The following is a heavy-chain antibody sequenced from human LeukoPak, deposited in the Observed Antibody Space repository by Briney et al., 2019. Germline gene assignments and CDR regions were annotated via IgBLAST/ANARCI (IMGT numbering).Heavy chain of an antibody. CDR1: AASISSSSYY. D-gene: IGHD5-18*01. Sequence: SETLSLTCTVAAASISSSSYYWGWIRQPPGKGLEWIGSIYYSGSTYYNPSLKSRVTISVDTSKNQFSLKLSSVTAADTAVYYCVGQHLVDYCGQGTLVTVSS. CDR3: VGQHLVDY. J-gene: IGHJ4*02. V-gene: IGHV4-39*07. CDR2: IYYSGST.